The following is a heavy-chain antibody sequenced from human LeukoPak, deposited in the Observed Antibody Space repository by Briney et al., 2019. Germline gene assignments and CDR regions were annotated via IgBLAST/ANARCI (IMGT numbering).Heavy chain of an antibody. D-gene: IGHD6-19*01. J-gene: IGHJ4*02. Sequence: PSETPSLTCAVYGGSFSGYYWSWIRQPPGKGLEWIGEINHSGSTNYNPSLKSRVTISVDTSKNQFSLKLSSVTAADTAVYYCARDSSGWFLVYWGQGTLVTVSS. V-gene: IGHV4-34*01. CDR3: ARDSSGWFLVY. CDR2: INHSGST. CDR1: GGSFSGYY.